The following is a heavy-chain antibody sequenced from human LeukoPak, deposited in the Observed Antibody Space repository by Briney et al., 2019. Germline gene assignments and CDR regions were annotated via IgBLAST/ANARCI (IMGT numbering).Heavy chain of an antibody. D-gene: IGHD5-18*01. V-gene: IGHV3-23*01. CDR1: GVTFSSYA. J-gene: IGHJ4*02. CDR3: AKDGQSGYSYG. Sequence: GGSLRLSCAASGVTFSSYAMSWVRQAPGKGREWVSAISGSGGSTYYADSVKGRFTISRDNSKNTLYLQMNSLRAEDTAVYYCAKDGQSGYSYGGGQGTLVTVSS. CDR2: ISGSGGST.